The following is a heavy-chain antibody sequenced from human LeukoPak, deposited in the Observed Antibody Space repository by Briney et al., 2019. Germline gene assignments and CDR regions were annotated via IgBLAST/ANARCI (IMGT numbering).Heavy chain of an antibody. CDR3: ARTPMFYFYGMDV. J-gene: IGHJ6*02. Sequence: GGSLRLSCAASGFTVSSNYMSWVRQAPGKGLEWVSVIYSGGSTYYADSVKGRFTISRDNSKNTLYLQMNSLRAEDTAVYYCARTPMFYFYGMDVWGRGTTVTVSS. D-gene: IGHD2-15*01. CDR2: IYSGGST. V-gene: IGHV3-53*01. CDR1: GFTVSSNY.